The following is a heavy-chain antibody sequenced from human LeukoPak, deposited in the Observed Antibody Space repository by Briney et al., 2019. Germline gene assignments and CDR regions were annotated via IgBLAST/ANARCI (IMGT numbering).Heavy chain of an antibody. CDR2: INHSGST. Sequence: SSETLSLTCAVYGGSFSGYYWSWIRQPPGKGREWIGEINHSGSTNYNPSLKSRVTISVDTSKNQFSLKLSSVTAADTAVYYCARDLHYDILTGTYYGMDVWGKGTTVTVSS. D-gene: IGHD3-9*01. J-gene: IGHJ6*04. CDR3: ARDLHYDILTGTYYGMDV. CDR1: GGSFSGYY. V-gene: IGHV4-34*01.